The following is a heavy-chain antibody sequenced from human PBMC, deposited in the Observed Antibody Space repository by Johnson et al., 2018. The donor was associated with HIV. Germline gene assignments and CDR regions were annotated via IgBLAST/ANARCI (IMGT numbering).Heavy chain of an antibody. CDR1: GFTFSSYA. CDR3: AKSSSATYYGDAFDM. Sequence: VQLVESGGGVVQPGGSLRLSCAASGFTFSSYAMHWVRQAPGKGLEWVAVISYDGNNKYYADFVKGRFTISRDNSKKTLSLQMNSLRPEDTAVYYCAKSSSATYYGDAFDMWGQGTMVTVSS. CDR2: ISYDGNNK. J-gene: IGHJ3*02. D-gene: IGHD3-10*01. V-gene: IGHV3-30-3*02.